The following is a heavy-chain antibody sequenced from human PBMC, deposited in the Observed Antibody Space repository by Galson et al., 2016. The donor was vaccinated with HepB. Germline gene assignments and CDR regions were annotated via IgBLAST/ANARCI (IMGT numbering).Heavy chain of an antibody. CDR3: AKDTIAGNMADPFDY. Sequence: SLRLSCAVSGFTFSSYAMSWVRQAPGKGLEWVSVISESGGSTSYADSVKGRFTISRDNSKNTVYLQMNSLRADDTGIYHCAKDTIAGNMADPFDYWGQGTLVTVSS. J-gene: IGHJ4*02. CDR2: ISESGGST. V-gene: IGHV3-23*01. CDR1: GFTFSSYA. D-gene: IGHD2/OR15-2a*01.